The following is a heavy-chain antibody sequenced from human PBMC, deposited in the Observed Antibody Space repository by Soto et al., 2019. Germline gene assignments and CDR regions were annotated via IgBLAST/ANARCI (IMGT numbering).Heavy chain of an antibody. V-gene: IGHV3-21*01. CDR3: ARDQPGYSYGYGLGY. CDR1: GFTCSSYS. J-gene: IGHJ4*02. CDR2: ISSSSSYI. D-gene: IGHD5-18*01. Sequence: EVQLVESGGGLVKPGGSLRLSCAASGFTCSSYSMNWVRQAPRKGLEWVSSISSSSSYIYYADSVKGRFTISRDNAKNSLYLQMNSLRAEDTAVYYCARDQPGYSYGYGLGYSGQGNLVTVSS.